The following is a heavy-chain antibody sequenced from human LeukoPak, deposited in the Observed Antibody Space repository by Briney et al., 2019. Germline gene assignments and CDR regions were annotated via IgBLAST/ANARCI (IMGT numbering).Heavy chain of an antibody. Sequence: PSETLSLTCTVSGDSISSFSWSWIRQSPGKRLEWIGYLYYSGTANYNPSLRSRVTISSDTSKNQFSLKLSSLTAADTAMYYCARGPSSGQYVSPHDYWGQGTLVTVSS. CDR3: ARGPSSGQYVSPHDY. CDR1: GDSISSFS. D-gene: IGHD6-25*01. J-gene: IGHJ4*02. V-gene: IGHV4-59*01. CDR2: LYYSGTA.